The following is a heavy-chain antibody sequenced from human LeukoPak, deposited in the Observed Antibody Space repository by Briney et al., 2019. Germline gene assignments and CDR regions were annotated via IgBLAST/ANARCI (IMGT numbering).Heavy chain of an antibody. D-gene: IGHD2-8*01. CDR3: AREGPSLMVYATNNWFDP. Sequence: ASVKVSCKASGYTFTSYGISWVRQAPGQGLEWMGWTSAYNGNTNYAQKLQGRVTMTTDTSTSTAYMELRSLRSDDTAVYYCAREGPSLMVYATNNWFDPWGQGTLVTVSS. CDR1: GYTFTSYG. J-gene: IGHJ5*02. V-gene: IGHV1-18*01. CDR2: TSAYNGNT.